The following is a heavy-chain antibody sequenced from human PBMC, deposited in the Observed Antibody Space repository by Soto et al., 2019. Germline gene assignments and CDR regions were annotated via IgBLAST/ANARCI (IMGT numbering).Heavy chain of an antibody. CDR1: GFSISSGYF. V-gene: IGHV4-38-2*02. J-gene: IGHJ5*02. CDR3: ARDSSGYYWFDP. CDR2: IYHSGTT. D-gene: IGHD3-22*01. Sequence: SETLSLTCAVSGFSISSGYFWGWIRQPPGKGPEWLGSIYHSGTTYYNPSVKGRVTISVDASKNQFSLKMSSVTAADTAVYYCARDSSGYYWFDPWGQGTLVTVSS.